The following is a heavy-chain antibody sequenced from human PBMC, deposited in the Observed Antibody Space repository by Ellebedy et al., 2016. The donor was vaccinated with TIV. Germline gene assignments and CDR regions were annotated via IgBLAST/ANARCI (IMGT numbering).Heavy chain of an antibody. D-gene: IGHD6-13*01. CDR2: ISAYNGNT. Sequence: AASVKVSCKAACYTFTSYGISWVRHAPGQGLEWMGWISAYNGNTNYAQKLQGRVTMTTDTSATTAYMELRSLRSDDTAVYYCARDFGGAAAGFDYWGQGTLVTVAS. CDR1: CYTFTSYG. J-gene: IGHJ4*02. CDR3: ARDFGGAAAGFDY. V-gene: IGHV1-18*04.